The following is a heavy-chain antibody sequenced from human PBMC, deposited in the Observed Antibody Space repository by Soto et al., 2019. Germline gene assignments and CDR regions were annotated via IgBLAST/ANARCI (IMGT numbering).Heavy chain of an antibody. J-gene: IGHJ4*02. CDR3: ERQWLDSYHFDY. V-gene: IGHV3-64*01. D-gene: IGHD6-19*01. CDR2: ISSNGGST. Sequence: EVQLVESGGGLVKPGGSLRLSCAASGFTFSSSAMHWVRQAPGKGLEYVSAISSNGGSTYYANSVKGRFTIARDNSKNTRYLHMGSLRAEDVDVYYCERQWLDSYHFDYWGQGTLVTVSS. CDR1: GFTFSSSA.